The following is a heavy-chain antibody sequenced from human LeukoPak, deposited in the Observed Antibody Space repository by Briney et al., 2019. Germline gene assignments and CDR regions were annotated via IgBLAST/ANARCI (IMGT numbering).Heavy chain of an antibody. CDR2: INHSGST. CDR1: GGSFSGYY. D-gene: IGHD6-13*01. Sequence: SETLSLTCAVYGGSFSGYYWSWIRQPPGKGLEWIGEINHSGSTNYNPSLKSRVTISVDTSKNQFSLKLSSVAAADTAVYYCARDQRYSSSWTTSDDYWGQGTLVTVSS. V-gene: IGHV4-34*01. J-gene: IGHJ4*02. CDR3: ARDQRYSSSWTTSDDY.